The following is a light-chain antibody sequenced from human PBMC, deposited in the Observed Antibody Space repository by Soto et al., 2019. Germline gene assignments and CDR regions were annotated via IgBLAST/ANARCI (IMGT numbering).Light chain of an antibody. CDR3: SSYTSRSTLVA. CDR2: DVT. Sequence: QSVLTQPASVSGSPGQSITISCIGTSSDVGSYNYVSWFQQYPGKAPKLIIYDVTTRPSGVSDRFSGSKSGNTASLTISGLQAEDEADYYCSSYTSRSTLVAFGGGTKLTVL. J-gene: IGLJ2*01. CDR1: SSDVGSYNY. V-gene: IGLV2-14*01.